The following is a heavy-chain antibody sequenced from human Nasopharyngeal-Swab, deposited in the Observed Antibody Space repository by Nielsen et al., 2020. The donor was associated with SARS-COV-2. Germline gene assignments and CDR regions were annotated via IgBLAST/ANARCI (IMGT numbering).Heavy chain of an antibody. J-gene: IGHJ3*02. D-gene: IGHD6-13*01. V-gene: IGHV3-11*06. CDR1: GFTFSDYY. Sequence: GESLKISCAASGFTFSDYYMSWIRQAPGKGLEWVSYISSSSSYIYYADSVKGRFTISRDNAKNSLYLQMNSLRAEDTAVYYCAPPAGDAFDIWGQGTMVTVSS. CDR3: APPAGDAFDI. CDR2: ISSSSSYI.